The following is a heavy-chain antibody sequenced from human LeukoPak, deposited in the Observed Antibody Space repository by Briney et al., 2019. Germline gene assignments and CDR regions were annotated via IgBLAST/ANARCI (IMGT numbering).Heavy chain of an antibody. CDR3: AKDLRWLLYAFDI. CDR2: ISSGGSGT. D-gene: IGHD5-18*01. J-gene: IGHJ3*02. V-gene: IGHV3-23*01. Sequence: PGGSLRLSCAASGFTFSSFAMNWVRQAPGKGLEWVTTISSGGSGTYYADSVKGRFTISRDNSKNTLYLQMNSLRAEDTAVYYCAKDLRWLLYAFDIWGQGTMVTVSS. CDR1: GFTFSSFA.